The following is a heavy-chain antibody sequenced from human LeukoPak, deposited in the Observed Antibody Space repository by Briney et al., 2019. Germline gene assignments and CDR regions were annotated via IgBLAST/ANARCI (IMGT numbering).Heavy chain of an antibody. CDR3: ARHEGHCTGGNCYSNAFDV. J-gene: IGHJ3*01. Sequence: PSETLSLTCTVSGGSISRYYWSWIRRPPGKGLEWIGYIFHSGSTKYNPSLKSRVTISLDTPKKQFSLNLTSVTATDTAVYFCARHEGHCTGGNCYSNAFDVWGQGSMVTVSS. CDR1: GGSISRYY. D-gene: IGHD2-15*01. CDR2: IFHSGST. V-gene: IGHV4-59*08.